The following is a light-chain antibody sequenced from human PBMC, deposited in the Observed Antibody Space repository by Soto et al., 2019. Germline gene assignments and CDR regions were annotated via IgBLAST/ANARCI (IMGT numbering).Light chain of an antibody. J-gene: IGKJ4*01. CDR3: QQSYSTPLT. V-gene: IGKV1-39*01. CDR1: QSISSY. Sequence: AQSLPSVSACVRDRVTISSRASQSISSYLNWYQQKPGKAPKLLIYAASSLQSGVPSRFSGSGAGTDFTLTISSLQPEDFATYYCQQSYSTPLTDGGGTKVDIK. CDR2: AAS.